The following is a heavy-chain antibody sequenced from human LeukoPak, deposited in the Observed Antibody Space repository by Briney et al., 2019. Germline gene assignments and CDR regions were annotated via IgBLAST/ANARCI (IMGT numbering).Heavy chain of an antibody. Sequence: PSETLSLTCTVSGGSVSSGSYYWSWIRQPPGKGLEWIGYIYYSGSTNYNPSLESRVTISIDTSKNQFSLKLSPVTAADTAVYYCARHFHDSSGYYDDYWGQGTLVTVSS. CDR1: GGSVSSGSYY. CDR2: IYYSGST. CDR3: ARHFHDSSGYYDDY. D-gene: IGHD3-22*01. J-gene: IGHJ4*02. V-gene: IGHV4-61*01.